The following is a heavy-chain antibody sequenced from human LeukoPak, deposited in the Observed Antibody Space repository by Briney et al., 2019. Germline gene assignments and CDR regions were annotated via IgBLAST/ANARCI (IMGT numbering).Heavy chain of an antibody. Sequence: SETLSLTCTVSGGSISSYDWSWIRQPPGKGLEWIGYIYYSGSTYYNPSLKSRVTISVDRSKNQFSLRLNSVTAADTAVYYCARDPTYSSGLDYWGQGTLVTVSS. CDR2: IYYSGST. CDR1: GGSISSYD. CDR3: ARDPTYSSGLDY. V-gene: IGHV4-59*12. D-gene: IGHD6-19*01. J-gene: IGHJ4*02.